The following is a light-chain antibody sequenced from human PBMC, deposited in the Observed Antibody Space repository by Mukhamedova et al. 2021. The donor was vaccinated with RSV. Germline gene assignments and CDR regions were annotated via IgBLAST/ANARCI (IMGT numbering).Light chain of an antibody. Sequence: GVPSRFTGSGSGTDFSLTISSLQSDDSASYYCQHYNTHSAWMFGQGTKVEIK. V-gene: IGKV1-5*01. CDR3: QHYNTHSAWM. J-gene: IGKJ1*01.